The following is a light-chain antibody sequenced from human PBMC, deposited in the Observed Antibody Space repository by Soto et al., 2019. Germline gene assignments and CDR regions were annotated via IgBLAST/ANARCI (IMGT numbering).Light chain of an antibody. Sequence: DIVMTQSPDSLAVSLGERATINCKSSQNVFYSPNNKNYLAWYQQKPGQPPKLLIYWASTRESGVPDRFSGSGSGTDFTLTISRLQAEDVAVYYCQQYDSTPWTFGQGTKVEIK. CDR1: QNVFYSPNNKNY. J-gene: IGKJ1*01. V-gene: IGKV4-1*01. CDR2: WAS. CDR3: QQYDSTPWT.